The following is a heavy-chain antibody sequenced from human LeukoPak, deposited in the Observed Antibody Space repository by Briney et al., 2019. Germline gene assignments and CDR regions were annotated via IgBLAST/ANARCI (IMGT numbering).Heavy chain of an antibody. J-gene: IGHJ3*02. CDR2: IYHSGST. CDR3: ARAGCSGGSCYGSRGAFDI. D-gene: IGHD2-15*01. CDR1: GGSISSSNW. V-gene: IGHV4-4*02. Sequence: SETLSLTCAVSGGSISSSNWWSWVRQPPGKGLEWIGEIYHSGSTNYNPSLKSRVTISVDKSKNQFSLKLSSVTAADMAVYYCARAGCSGGSCYGSRGAFDIWGQGTMVTVSS.